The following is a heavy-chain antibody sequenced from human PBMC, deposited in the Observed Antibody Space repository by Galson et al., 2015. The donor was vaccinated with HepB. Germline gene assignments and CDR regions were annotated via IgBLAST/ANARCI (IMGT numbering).Heavy chain of an antibody. V-gene: IGHV3-23*01. D-gene: IGHD6-19*01. J-gene: IGHJ4*02. Sequence: SLRLSCAASGFTFSSYAMSWVRQAPGKGLKWISTISGSGGNTYYADSVKGRFTISRDNSKNTLYLQMNSLRAEDTAIYYCAKARSQWLRPYYFDYWGQGTLVTVSS. CDR1: GFTFSSYA. CDR3: AKARSQWLRPYYFDY. CDR2: ISGSGGNT.